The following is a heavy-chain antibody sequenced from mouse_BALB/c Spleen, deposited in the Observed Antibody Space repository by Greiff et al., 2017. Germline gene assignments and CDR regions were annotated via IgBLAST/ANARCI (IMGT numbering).Heavy chain of an antibody. CDR1: GDSITSGY. Sequence: VQLKQSGPSLVKPSQTLSLTCSVTGDSITSGYWNWIRKFPGNKLEYMGYISYSGSTYYNPSLKSRISITRDTSKNQYYLQLNSVTTEDTATYYCARSPRYDQAWFAYWGQGTLVTVSA. V-gene: IGHV3-8*02. J-gene: IGHJ3*01. CDR3: ARSPRYDQAWFAY. D-gene: IGHD2-14*01. CDR2: ISYSGST.